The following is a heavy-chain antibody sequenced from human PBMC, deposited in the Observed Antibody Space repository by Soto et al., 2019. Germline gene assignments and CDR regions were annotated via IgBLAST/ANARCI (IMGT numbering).Heavy chain of an antibody. CDR3: AAFGKYSSSSGRPRDFDY. V-gene: IGHV1-24*01. Sequence: GASVKVSCKVSGYTLTELSMHWVRQAPGKGLEWMGGFDPEDGETIYAQKFQGRVTMTEDTSTDTAYMELSSLRSEDTAVYYCAAFGKYSSSSGRPRDFDYWGQGTLVTVSS. D-gene: IGHD6-6*01. CDR2: FDPEDGET. J-gene: IGHJ4*02. CDR1: GYTLTELS.